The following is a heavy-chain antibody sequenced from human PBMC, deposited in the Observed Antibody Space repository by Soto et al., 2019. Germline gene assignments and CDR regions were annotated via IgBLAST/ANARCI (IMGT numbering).Heavy chain of an antibody. J-gene: IGHJ4*02. CDR1: GYTFTTYW. V-gene: IGHV5-51*01. CDR2: IYPGYSEI. Sequence: GESLKIACQACGYTFTTYWIAWVRQTPRRRLESMGIIYPGYSEIKYSLSFDGQASFSVDKSTSTAYLQWIDLKTSDTGMYFCERSPGGNSLAPFDFWGQGSLVTVSS. D-gene: IGHD1-26*01. CDR3: ERSPGGNSLAPFDF.